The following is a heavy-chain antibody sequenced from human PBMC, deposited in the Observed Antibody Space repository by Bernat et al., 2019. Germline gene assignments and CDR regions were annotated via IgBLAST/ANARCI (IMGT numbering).Heavy chain of an antibody. Sequence: QGELVQSGTEMKKLGASVRVSCKAPGFIFTSNGFAWVRQAPGQGLEWMGRVSAYNVDTQYAQKFQGRVLMTTDSSKTTAYMELKNLRSDDTAVYFCATTSVSLYWYFDLWGRGTLVTVSS. CDR1: GFIFTSNG. J-gene: IGHJ2*01. CDR3: ATTSVSLYWYFDL. CDR2: VSAYNVDT. V-gene: IGHV1-18*01.